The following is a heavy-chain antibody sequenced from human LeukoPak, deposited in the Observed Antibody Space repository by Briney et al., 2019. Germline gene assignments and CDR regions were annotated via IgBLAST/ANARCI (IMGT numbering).Heavy chain of an antibody. Sequence: GGSLRLSCAASDFSFSRYAMPWVRQAPGKGLQWVAVISHDGSSKYYADSVKGRFTISRDNSKNTLYLQMNRLTAEATAVYHCARERNAFDIWGQGTMVIVSS. J-gene: IGHJ3*02. CDR1: DFSFSRYA. CDR3: ARERNAFDI. V-gene: IGHV3-30-3*01. CDR2: ISHDGSSK.